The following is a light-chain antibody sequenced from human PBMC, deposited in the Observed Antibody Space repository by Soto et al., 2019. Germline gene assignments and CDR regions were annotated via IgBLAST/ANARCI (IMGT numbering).Light chain of an antibody. CDR1: SSNIGNNY. CDR3: ATWDGSLPGEV. J-gene: IGLJ2*01. V-gene: IGLV1-51*01. CDR2: DNN. Sequence: QSVLTQSHSVSAAPGQKVTISCSGRSSNIGNNYVSWYQQLPGTAPKLLIYDNNKRPSGIPDRFSGSKSGTSGTLDITGLQTGDEADYYCATWDGSLPGEVFGGGTKLTVL.